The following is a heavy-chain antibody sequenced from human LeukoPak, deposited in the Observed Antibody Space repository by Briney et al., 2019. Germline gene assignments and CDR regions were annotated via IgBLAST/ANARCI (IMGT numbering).Heavy chain of an antibody. CDR2: INHSGST. CDR1: GGSFSGYY. D-gene: IGHD2-2*01. V-gene: IGHV4-34*01. J-gene: IGHJ4*02. Sequence: SETLSLTCAVYGGSFSGYYWSWIRQPPGKGLEWIGEINHSGSTNYNPSLKSRVTISVDTSKNQFSLKLSSVTAADTAVYYCARGLGLVGTSADYWGQGTLVTVSS. CDR3: ARGLGLVGTSADY.